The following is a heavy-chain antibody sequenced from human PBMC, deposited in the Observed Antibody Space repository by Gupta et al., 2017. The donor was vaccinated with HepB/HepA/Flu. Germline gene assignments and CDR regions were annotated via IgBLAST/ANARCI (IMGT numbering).Heavy chain of an antibody. D-gene: IGHD3-3*01. Sequence: QVQLQQWGAGLLKPSETLSLTCAVYGGSFSGYYWSWIRQPPGKGLEWIGEINHNGSTNYNPSLKSRVTISVDTSKNQFSLKLSSVTAADTAVYYCARAPDVEWLLFNWFDPWGQGTLVTVAS. CDR1: GGSFSGYY. CDR2: INHNGST. V-gene: IGHV4-34*01. CDR3: ARAPDVEWLLFNWFDP. J-gene: IGHJ5*02.